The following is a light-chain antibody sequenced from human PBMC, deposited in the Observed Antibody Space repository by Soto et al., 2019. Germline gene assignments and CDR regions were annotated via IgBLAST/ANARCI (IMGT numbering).Light chain of an antibody. CDR1: QSLLYSDGDTY. Sequence: DVVMTQSPLSLSVTLGQSASISCRSTQSLLYSDGDTYLNWYHQGPGQSPRRLIHKVSKRDSGVPDKMRGSGSGSDFTMEISSVEAEDVGTYYCLQATHWPWTFGQGTKVDI. J-gene: IGKJ1*01. V-gene: IGKV2-30*01. CDR2: KVS. CDR3: LQATHWPWT.